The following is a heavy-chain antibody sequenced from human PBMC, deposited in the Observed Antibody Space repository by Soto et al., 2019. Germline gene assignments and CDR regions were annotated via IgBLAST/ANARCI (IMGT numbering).Heavy chain of an antibody. CDR3: AKDLGYCSSTSCTLYYYYGMDV. Sequence: GGSLRLSCAASGFTFSSYGMHWVRQAPGKGLEWVAVISYDGSNKYYADSVKGRFTISRDNSKNTLYLQMNSLRAEDTAVYYCAKDLGYCSSTSCTLYYYYGMDVWGQGTTVTVSS. CDR2: ISYDGSNK. CDR1: GFTFSSYG. V-gene: IGHV3-30*18. J-gene: IGHJ6*02. D-gene: IGHD2-2*01.